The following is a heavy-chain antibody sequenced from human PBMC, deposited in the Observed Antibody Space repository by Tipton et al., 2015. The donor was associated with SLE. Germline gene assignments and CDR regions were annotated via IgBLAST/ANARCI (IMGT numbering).Heavy chain of an antibody. CDR3: ARDSWGGSYDFDC. CDR2: IYRSGSA. J-gene: IGHJ4*02. V-gene: IGHV4-38-2*02. CDR1: GYSINSGYY. D-gene: IGHD1-26*01. Sequence: TLSLTCTVSGYSINSGYYWGWVRQPPGKGLEWIASIYRSGSASYNPSLQSRVTISVDTSKNQFSLKLSSVTAADTAVYYCARDSWGGSYDFDCWGQGTLVTVSS.